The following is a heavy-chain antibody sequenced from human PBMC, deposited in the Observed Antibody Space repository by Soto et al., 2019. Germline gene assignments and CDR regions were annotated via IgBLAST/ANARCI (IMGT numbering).Heavy chain of an antibody. V-gene: IGHV1-3*01. CDR3: ARALAIFGPHSPNSHQDY. CDR2: INAGNGNT. J-gene: IGHJ4*02. Sequence: ASVKVSCKASGYTFTSYAMHWVRQAPGQRLEWMGWINAGNGNTKYSQKFQGRVTITRDTSASTAYMELSSLRSEDTAVYYCARALAIFGPHSPNSHQDYWGQGTLVTVSS. CDR1: GYTFTSYA. D-gene: IGHD3-3*01.